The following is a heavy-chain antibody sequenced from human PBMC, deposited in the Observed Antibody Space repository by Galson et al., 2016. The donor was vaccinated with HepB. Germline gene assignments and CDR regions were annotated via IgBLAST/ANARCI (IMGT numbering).Heavy chain of an antibody. V-gene: IGHV3-33*08. D-gene: IGHD2-15*01. CDR2: IWYDGSNK. CDR3: AGFGGSLGLDV. Sequence: SLRLSCAASGFTFSNYAMSWVRQAPGKGLEWAALIWYDGSNKHYADSVKGRVTISRDNSQNTLYLQMHSLTAGDTAVYYCAGFGGSLGLDVWGQGTTVTVSS. J-gene: IGHJ6*02. CDR1: GFTFSNYA.